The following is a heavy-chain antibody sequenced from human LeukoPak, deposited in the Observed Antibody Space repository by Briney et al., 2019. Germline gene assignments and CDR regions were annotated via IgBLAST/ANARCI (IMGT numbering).Heavy chain of an antibody. CDR1: GESFSSYY. J-gene: IGHJ4*02. CDR2: INHSGNT. Sequence: ETQSLTCAVYGESFSSYYWSWIRQPPGKGLEWIGEINHSGNTNYNPSLKSRVTISVDTSKNQFSLKLSSVTAADTAVYYCARVDGDGYNIPDYWGQGTLDTVSS. CDR3: ARVDGDGYNIPDY. D-gene: IGHD5-24*01. V-gene: IGHV4-34*01.